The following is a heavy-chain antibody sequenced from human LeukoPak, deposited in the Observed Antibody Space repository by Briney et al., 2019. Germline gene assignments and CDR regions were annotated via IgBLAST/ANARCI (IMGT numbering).Heavy chain of an antibody. V-gene: IGHV3-48*03. Sequence: PGGSLRLSCVVSGFTFRSYEMIWVRQAPGKGLEWLSYISSSGSNIYYADSVKGRFTVSRDNAKNSLYLQMDRLRSEDTALYHCARVGVTTMTVDVWGQGTTVTVS. D-gene: IGHD4-17*01. J-gene: IGHJ6*02. CDR2: ISSSGSNI. CDR3: ARVGVTTMTVDV. CDR1: GFTFRSYE.